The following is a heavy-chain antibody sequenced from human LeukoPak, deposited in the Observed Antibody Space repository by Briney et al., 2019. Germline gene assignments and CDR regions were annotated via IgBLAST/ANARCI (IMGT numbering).Heavy chain of an antibody. J-gene: IGHJ4*02. CDR2: ISGSGDST. CDR1: GFTFSSYG. Sequence: GGSLRLSCAASGFTFSSYGMSWVRRAPGKGLEWVSGISGSGDSTYYADPVKGRFTISRDNPNNTMYLQMNSLRAEDTAVYYCARIIAAAGTNYWGQGTLVTVSS. D-gene: IGHD6-13*01. V-gene: IGHV3-23*01. CDR3: ARIIAAAGTNY.